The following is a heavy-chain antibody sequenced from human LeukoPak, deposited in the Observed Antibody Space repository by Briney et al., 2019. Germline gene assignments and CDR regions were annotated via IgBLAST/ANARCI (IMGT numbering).Heavy chain of an antibody. J-gene: IGHJ4*02. Sequence: GASVKVSCKASGGTFSSYAISWVRQAPGQGLEWMGRIIPILGIANYAQKFQGRVTITADKSTSTAYMELSSLRSEDTAVYYCARYSSGWYREYYFDYWGQGTLVTVSS. CDR3: ARYSSGWYREYYFDY. V-gene: IGHV1-69*04. CDR2: IIPILGIA. CDR1: GGTFSSYA. D-gene: IGHD6-19*01.